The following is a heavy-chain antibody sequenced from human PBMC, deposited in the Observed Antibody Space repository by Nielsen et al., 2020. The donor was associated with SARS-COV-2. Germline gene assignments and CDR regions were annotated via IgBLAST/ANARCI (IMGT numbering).Heavy chain of an antibody. D-gene: IGHD3-10*01. V-gene: IGHV3-30-3*01. CDR1: GFTFSSYA. CDR2: ITYDGSNK. J-gene: IGHJ4*02. Sequence: GGSLRLSCAASGFTFSSYAMHWVRQAPGKGLEWVAVITYDGSNKYYADSVKGRFTISRDNSKNTLYLQMKSLRAEDTAVYYCARDKGGSGNNSDYWGQGTMVTVSS. CDR3: ARDKGGSGNNSDY.